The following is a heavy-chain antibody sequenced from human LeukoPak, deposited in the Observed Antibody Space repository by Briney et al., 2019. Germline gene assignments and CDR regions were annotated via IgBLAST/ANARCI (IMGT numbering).Heavy chain of an antibody. V-gene: IGHV4-39*01. J-gene: IGHJ6*02. CDR1: GDSITSSAFY. D-gene: IGHD4-23*01. Sequence: ASETLSLTCTVSGDSITSSAFYWGWIRQAPGKGLEWIGNIFHGGNTHYNPSLKSRVSISVDRSKNQVSLNLSSVTAADTAVYYCARLGGNTRGLYYYYYGMDVWGQGTTVTVSS. CDR2: IFHGGNT. CDR3: ARLGGNTRGLYYYYYGMDV.